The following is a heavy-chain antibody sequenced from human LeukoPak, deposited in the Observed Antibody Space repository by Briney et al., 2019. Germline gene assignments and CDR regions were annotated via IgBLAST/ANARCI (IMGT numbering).Heavy chain of an antibody. D-gene: IGHD3-22*01. CDR3: ARVGYYDSSGYYLFDY. V-gene: IGHV1-2*02. Sequence: ASVKVSCKSSGYTFTGYYMHWVRQAPGQGLEWMGCINPNSGGTNYAQKFQGRVTMTRDTSISTAYIELSRLRSDDTAVYYCARVGYYDSSGYYLFDYWGQGTLVTVSS. CDR1: GYTFTGYY. CDR2: INPNSGGT. J-gene: IGHJ4*02.